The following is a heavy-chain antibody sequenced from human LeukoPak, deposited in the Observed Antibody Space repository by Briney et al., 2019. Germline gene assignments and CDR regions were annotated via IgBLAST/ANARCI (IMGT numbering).Heavy chain of an antibody. CDR2: ISHHGSNE. D-gene: IGHD3-9*01. J-gene: IGHJ4*02. Sequence: GGSLRLSCEASGFTFSTYPMHWVRQAPDKGLEWVAMISHHGSNEYYADSVKGRFTISRDNSKNTLYLQMNNPRVEDTAIYYCARVHDTAGYYHYFDPWGQGTLVTVSS. V-gene: IGHV3-30*14. CDR3: ARVHDTAGYYHYFDP. CDR1: GFTFSTYP.